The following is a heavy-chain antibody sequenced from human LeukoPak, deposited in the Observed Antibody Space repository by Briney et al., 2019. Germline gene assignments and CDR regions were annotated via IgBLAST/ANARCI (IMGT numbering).Heavy chain of an antibody. Sequence: ASVKVSCKASGYSFTSYGISWVRQAPGQGLEWMGWTSAYNGNTNYAQKLQGRVTMTTDTSTSTACMDLRSLRSDDTAVYYCARNWNDSDRAYYFDYWGQGTLVTVSS. CDR3: ARNWNDSDRAYYFDY. V-gene: IGHV1-18*01. D-gene: IGHD1-1*01. J-gene: IGHJ4*02. CDR1: GYSFTSYG. CDR2: TSAYNGNT.